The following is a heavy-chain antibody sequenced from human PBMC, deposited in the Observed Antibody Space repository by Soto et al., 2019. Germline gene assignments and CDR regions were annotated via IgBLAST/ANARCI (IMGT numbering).Heavy chain of an antibody. V-gene: IGHV4-34*01. Sequence: QVQLQQWGAGLLKPSETLSLTCAVYGGSFSGYYWSWIRQPPGKGLEWIGEINHSGSTNYNPSLKSRVTISVDTSKNQFSLKLSSVTAADTAVYYWARGDSSSSYYFDYWGQGTLGTVSS. CDR3: ARGDSSSSYYFDY. CDR2: INHSGST. D-gene: IGHD6-6*01. CDR1: GGSFSGYY. J-gene: IGHJ4*02.